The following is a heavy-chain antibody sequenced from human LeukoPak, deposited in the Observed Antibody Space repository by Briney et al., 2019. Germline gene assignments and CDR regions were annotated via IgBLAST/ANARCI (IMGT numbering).Heavy chain of an antibody. J-gene: IGHJ3*02. Sequence: GGSLRLSCAASGFTFSSYGMHWVRQAPGKGLEWVAVISYDGSNKYYADSVKGRFTISRDNSKNTLYLQMNSLRAEDTAVYYCAKVTDSGWYSGAFDIWGQGTTVTVSS. CDR2: ISYDGSNK. CDR3: AKVTDSGWYSGAFDI. V-gene: IGHV3-30*18. D-gene: IGHD6-19*01. CDR1: GFTFSSYG.